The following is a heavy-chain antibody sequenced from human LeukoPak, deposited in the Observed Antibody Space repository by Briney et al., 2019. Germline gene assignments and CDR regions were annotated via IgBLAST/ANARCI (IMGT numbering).Heavy chain of an antibody. J-gene: IGHJ5*02. Sequence: SETLSLTCTVSGGSISSYYWSWIRQPPGKGLEWIGYIYYSGSTNYNPSLKSRVTISVDTSKNQFSLKLSSVTAADTAVYYCARALLRPWFDPWGQGTMVTVSS. CDR1: GGSISSYY. V-gene: IGHV4-59*01. CDR2: IYYSGST. CDR3: ARALLRPWFDP. D-gene: IGHD4-17*01.